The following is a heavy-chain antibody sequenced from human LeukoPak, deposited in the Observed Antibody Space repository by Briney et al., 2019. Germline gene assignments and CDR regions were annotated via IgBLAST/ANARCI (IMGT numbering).Heavy chain of an antibody. V-gene: IGHV1-69*13. J-gene: IGHJ5*02. CDR2: IIPIFGTA. CDR1: GGTFSSYA. D-gene: IGHD3-22*01. Sequence: VXVSXKASGGTFSSYAISWVRQAPGQGLEWMGGIIPIFGTANYAQKFQGRVTITADESTSTAYMELSSLRSEDTAVYYCARVTHYDSSGYYWFDPWGQGTLVTVSS. CDR3: ARVTHYDSSGYYWFDP.